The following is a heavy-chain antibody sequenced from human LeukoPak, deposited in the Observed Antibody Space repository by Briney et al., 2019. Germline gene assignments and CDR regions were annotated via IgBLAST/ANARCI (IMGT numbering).Heavy chain of an antibody. V-gene: IGHV3-23*01. J-gene: IGHJ4*02. CDR1: GVTLSNYG. CDR3: AKRGVVIRVILVGFHKEAYYFDS. CDR2: ISDSAGST. Sequence: PGGSLRLSCAVSGVTLSNYGMSWVREAPGEGLGWVAGISDSAGSTNYADSVKGRCTISRDNPTNTLYLQMNSLRAEDPAVYFCAKRGVVIRVILVGFHKEAYYFDSWGQGALVTVSS. D-gene: IGHD3-22*01.